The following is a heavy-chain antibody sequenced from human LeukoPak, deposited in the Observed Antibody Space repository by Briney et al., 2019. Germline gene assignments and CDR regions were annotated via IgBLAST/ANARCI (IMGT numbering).Heavy chain of an antibody. V-gene: IGHV3-30*01. J-gene: IGHJ4*02. Sequence: GRSLRLSWAASGFTFSSYAMHWVRLAPGGGLGWVSFISSGGSYEYYADSVKGRFTISRDNSKNTLYLQLNSLRAEDTAVYYCARDSTYYYASGSSGPHYFDNWGQGTLVTVSS. CDR2: ISSGGSYE. CDR3: ARDSTYYYASGSSGPHYFDN. CDR1: GFTFSSYA. D-gene: IGHD3-10*01.